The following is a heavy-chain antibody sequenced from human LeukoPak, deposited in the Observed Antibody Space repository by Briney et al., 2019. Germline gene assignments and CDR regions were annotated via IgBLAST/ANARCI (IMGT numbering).Heavy chain of an antibody. CDR1: GYTFTGYY. V-gene: IGHV1-2*06. CDR3: ARALEDDWDNWFDP. CDR2: INPNSGGT. D-gene: IGHD3-16*01. Sequence: ASVKVSCKASGYTFTGYYMHWVRQAPGQGLEWMGQINPNSGGTNYAQKFQGRVTMTRDTSISTAYMELSRLRSDDTAVYYCARALEDDWDNWFDPCGQGTLVTVSS. J-gene: IGHJ5*02.